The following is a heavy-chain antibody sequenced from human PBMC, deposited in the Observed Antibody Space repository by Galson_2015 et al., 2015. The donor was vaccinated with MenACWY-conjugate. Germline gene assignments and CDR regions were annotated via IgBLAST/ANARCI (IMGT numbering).Heavy chain of an antibody. V-gene: IGHV3-48*04. CDR3: AREGGFDWLLSLRGGMDV. D-gene: IGHD3-9*01. J-gene: IGHJ6*02. CDR1: GFTFSSYS. CDR2: ISSSSSTI. Sequence: SLRLSCAASGFTFSSYSMNWVRQAPGKGLEWVSYISSSSSTIYYADSVKGRFTISRDNAKNSLYLQMNSLRAEDTAVYYCAREGGFDWLLSLRGGMDVWGQGTTVTVSS.